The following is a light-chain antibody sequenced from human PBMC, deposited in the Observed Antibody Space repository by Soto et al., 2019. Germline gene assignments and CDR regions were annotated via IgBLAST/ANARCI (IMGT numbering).Light chain of an antibody. Sequence: DIQLTQSPSFLSASVGDSVTITCRASQGISSYLAWYQQNPGKAPKLLIYAASTLESGVPSRFSGSGSGTEFTLTISSLQPEDFATYYCQQLNSDPISFGQGTRLEIK. CDR1: QGISSY. V-gene: IGKV1-9*01. J-gene: IGKJ5*01. CDR3: QQLNSDPIS. CDR2: AAS.